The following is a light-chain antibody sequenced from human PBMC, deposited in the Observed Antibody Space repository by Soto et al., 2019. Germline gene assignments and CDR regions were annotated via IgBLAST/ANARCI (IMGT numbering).Light chain of an antibody. CDR1: QGVSRNS. CDR2: GAS. CDR3: QHYGSSPWT. V-gene: IGKV3-20*01. J-gene: IGKJ1*01. Sequence: EMLLTHSPGTLSLSPGEKPTLSCRASQGVSRNSLAWYQQKPGQAPRLLIYGASSRATGIPDRFSGSGSGTDFTLTISRLEPEDFAVYYCQHYGSSPWTFAQGTKVEI.